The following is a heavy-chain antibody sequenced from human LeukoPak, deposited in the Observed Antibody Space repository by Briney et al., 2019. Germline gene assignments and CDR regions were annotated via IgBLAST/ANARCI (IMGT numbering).Heavy chain of an antibody. Sequence: GGSLRLSCAASGFTFSSYAVSWVRQAPGKGLEWVSAISGSGGGTYYADSVKGRFTISRDNSKNTLYLQMNSLRAEDTAVYYCAKAGGGSYYEFLDYWGQGTLVTVSS. J-gene: IGHJ4*02. CDR2: ISGSGGGT. CDR3: AKAGGGSYYEFLDY. D-gene: IGHD1-26*01. CDR1: GFTFSSYA. V-gene: IGHV3-23*01.